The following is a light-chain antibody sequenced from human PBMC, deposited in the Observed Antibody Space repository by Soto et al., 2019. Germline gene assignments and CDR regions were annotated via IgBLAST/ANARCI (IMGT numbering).Light chain of an antibody. CDR2: DVS. Sequence: QSVLTQPRALSGSPGQSVTISCTGTSSDVAGYNFVSWYQQHPGKAPKLMIYDVSKRPSGVPDRFSGSKSGYTASLTISGLRAEDEADYYCCSYAGSYNYVFGTGTKV. J-gene: IGLJ1*01. CDR1: SSDVAGYNF. CDR3: CSYAGSYNYV. V-gene: IGLV2-11*01.